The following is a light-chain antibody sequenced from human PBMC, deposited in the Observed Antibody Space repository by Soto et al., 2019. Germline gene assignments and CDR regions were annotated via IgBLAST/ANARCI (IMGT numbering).Light chain of an antibody. CDR3: QQYGSSPPLYT. Sequence: EIVLTQSPGTLSLSPGERATLSCRASQSVSSSYLAWYQQKPGQPPRLLIYGASSRATGITDRFSGSGSGTDFTLTISRLEPEDFAVYYCQQYGSSPPLYTFGQGTKLEIK. V-gene: IGKV3-20*01. CDR2: GAS. CDR1: QSVSSSY. J-gene: IGKJ2*01.